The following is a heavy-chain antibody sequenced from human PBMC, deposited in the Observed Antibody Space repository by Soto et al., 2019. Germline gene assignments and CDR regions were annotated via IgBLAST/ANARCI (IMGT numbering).Heavy chain of an antibody. Sequence: GGSLRLSCAASGFNFSPDCMTWVRQAPGKGLEWVANINQDGSEKYYVDSVKGRFTISRDNAENSLYLQMNSLRAEDTAVYYCARDQYPYYYYMDVWGKGTTVTVSS. CDR1: GFNFSPDC. CDR2: INQDGSEK. V-gene: IGHV3-7*01. J-gene: IGHJ6*03. CDR3: ARDQYPYYYYMDV. D-gene: IGHD2-2*02.